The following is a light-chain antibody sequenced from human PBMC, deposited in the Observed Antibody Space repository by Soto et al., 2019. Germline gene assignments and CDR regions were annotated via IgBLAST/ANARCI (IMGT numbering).Light chain of an antibody. Sequence: QSALTQPRSVSGSPGQSVTFSCTGTSSDVGTYNHVSWYQQHPGKAPKVMIYDVNKRSSTVPDRFSGSKSGNTASLTISGLQAEDEADYYCSSYAVTYTVVFGGGTKLTVL. CDR2: DVN. CDR3: SSYAVTYTVV. CDR1: SSDVGTYNH. V-gene: IGLV2-11*01. J-gene: IGLJ2*01.